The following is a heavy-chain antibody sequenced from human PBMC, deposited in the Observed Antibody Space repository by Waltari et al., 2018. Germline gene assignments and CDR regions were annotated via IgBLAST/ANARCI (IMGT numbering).Heavy chain of an antibody. CDR2: IKEDGSEK. J-gene: IGHJ4*02. Sequence: EVRLVESGGGLVQPGGSLRLSCAASGILFRRTWMRWARQAPGKGLEWVANIKEDGSEKYYVASVKGRFTISRDNAKNSLYLQMSSLKAEDTAVYYCATLDFSGGDYFDYWGQGTLVTVSP. V-gene: IGHV3-7*01. D-gene: IGHD6-19*01. CDR3: ATLDFSGGDYFDY. CDR1: GILFRRTW.